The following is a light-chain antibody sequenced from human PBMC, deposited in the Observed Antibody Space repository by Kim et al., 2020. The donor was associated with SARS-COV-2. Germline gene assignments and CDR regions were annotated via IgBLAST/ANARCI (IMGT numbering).Light chain of an antibody. J-gene: IGKJ1*01. V-gene: IGKV1-5*01. Sequence: DIQMTQSPSTLSASVGDRVTITCRASQSISNWLAWYQQKPGKAPKLLIYDASRLESGVPSRFSGSGSGTEFTLTISSLQPDDFATYYCQQYNGYSRTFGQGTKVDIK. CDR1: QSISNW. CDR2: DAS. CDR3: QQYNGYSRT.